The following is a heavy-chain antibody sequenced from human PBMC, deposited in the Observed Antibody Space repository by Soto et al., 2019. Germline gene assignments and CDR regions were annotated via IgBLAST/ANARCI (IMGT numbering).Heavy chain of an antibody. CDR1: GFSLTSPGMC. J-gene: IGHJ6*02. V-gene: IGHV2-70*13. Sequence: SGLAGEPTETPTLTCTFSGFSLTSPGMCVSWIRQPPGKALEWLALIERDDDDKYYSTSLKTRLTISKDTRKNQVVLTMANMDPADTGTYYCARAIRGPRRFNGMDVWGQGTTVTVSS. CDR2: IERDDDDK. CDR3: ARAIRGPRRFNGMDV. D-gene: IGHD3-10*01.